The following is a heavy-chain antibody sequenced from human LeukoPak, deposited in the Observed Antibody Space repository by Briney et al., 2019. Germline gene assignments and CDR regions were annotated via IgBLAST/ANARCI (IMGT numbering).Heavy chain of an antibody. V-gene: IGHV3-30*03. D-gene: IGHD3-22*01. J-gene: IGHJ4*02. CDR2: ISYDGSNK. CDR3: AADSSGYSARDTGNDY. Sequence: GGSLRLSCAASGFTFSSYGMHWVRQAPGKGLEWVAVISYDGSNKYYADSVKGRFTISRDNSKNTLYLQMNSLRAEDTAVYYCAADSSGYSARDTGNDYWGQGTLVTVSS. CDR1: GFTFSSYG.